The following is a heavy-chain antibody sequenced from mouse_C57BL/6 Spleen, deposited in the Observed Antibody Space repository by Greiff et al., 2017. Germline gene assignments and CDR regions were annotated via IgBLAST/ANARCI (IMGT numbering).Heavy chain of an antibody. V-gene: IGHV1-18*01. J-gene: IGHJ3*01. CDR2: INPNDGGT. CDR3: AGGLYGSSARFDF. CDR1: GYTFTDYN. Sequence: VQLQQSGPELVKPGASVKIPCTASGYTFTDYNMDWVKQSHGKSLEWIGDINPNDGGTNYNQRFKGKATLSVDKATSTAYMELRSLTSEDTAVYYYAGGLYGSSARFDFWGPGTLVTVSA. D-gene: IGHD1-1*01.